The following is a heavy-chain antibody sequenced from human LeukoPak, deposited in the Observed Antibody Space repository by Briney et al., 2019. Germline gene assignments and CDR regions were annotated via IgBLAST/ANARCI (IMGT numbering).Heavy chain of an antibody. V-gene: IGHV3-7*03. CDR3: AKVYGYDYGDY. J-gene: IGHJ4*02. Sequence: GGSLRLSCTAPGFTFSSYWMSWVRQAPGKGLEWVANIKKDGSEKYYVDSVKGRFTISRDNAKTSLYLQMNSLRAEDTAVYYCAKVYGYDYGDYWGQGTLVTVSS. CDR1: GFTFSSYW. D-gene: IGHD5-12*01. CDR2: IKKDGSEK.